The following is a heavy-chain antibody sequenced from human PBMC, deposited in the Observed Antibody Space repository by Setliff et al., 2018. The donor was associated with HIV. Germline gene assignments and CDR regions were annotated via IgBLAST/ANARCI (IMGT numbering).Heavy chain of an antibody. CDR1: GGTFSSYA. CDR3: ATRPRGFDY. CDR2: IIPMIGTV. Sequence: SVKVSCKAAGGTFSSYAISWVRQAPGQGLEWMGGIIPMIGTVNYAQKFQGRVSITTDESTSAAYMELSRLRSDDTAVYYCATRPRGFDYWGQGTLVTVSS. V-gene: IGHV1-69*05. J-gene: IGHJ4*02.